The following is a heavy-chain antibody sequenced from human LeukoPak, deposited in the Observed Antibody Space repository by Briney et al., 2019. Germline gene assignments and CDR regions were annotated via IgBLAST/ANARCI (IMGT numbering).Heavy chain of an antibody. D-gene: IGHD6-19*01. J-gene: IGHJ4*02. CDR1: GFTFSSYG. V-gene: IGHV3-64*01. Sequence: GGSLRLSCAASGFTFSSYGMHWVRQAPGKGLEYGSAIVSNGGSTYYANSVKGRFTISRDNSKNTLFLQLGSLRAEDMAVYYCARAENSGWYAVYWGQGTLVTVSS. CDR2: IVSNGGST. CDR3: ARAENSGWYAVY.